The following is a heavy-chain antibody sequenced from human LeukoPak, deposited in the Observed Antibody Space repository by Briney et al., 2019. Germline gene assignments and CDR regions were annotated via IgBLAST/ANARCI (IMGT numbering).Heavy chain of an antibody. D-gene: IGHD5-24*01. V-gene: IGHV4-34*01. J-gene: IGHJ6*03. Sequence: SETLSLTCAVYGGSFSGYYWSWIRQPPGKGLEWIGGINHSGSTNYNPSLKSRVTISVDTSKNQFSLKLSSVTAADTAVYYCARGSERWLQLQSFYYYYMDVWGKGTTVTVSS. CDR2: INHSGST. CDR1: GGSFSGYY. CDR3: ARGSERWLQLQSFYYYYMDV.